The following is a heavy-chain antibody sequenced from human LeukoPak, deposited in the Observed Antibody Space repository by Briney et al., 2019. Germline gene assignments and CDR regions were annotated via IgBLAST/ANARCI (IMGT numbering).Heavy chain of an antibody. CDR1: GFTFSIYW. D-gene: IGHD2-15*01. J-gene: IGHJ6*02. V-gene: IGHV3-7*01. CDR2: IQQDGREK. Sequence: PGGSLRLSCAASGFTFSIYWVNWVRQAPGKGLEWVANIQQDGREKYYVDSVKGRFTISRDNGKNSLYLQMNSLRAEDTAVYYCARGRGAAVWGQGTTVTVSS. CDR3: ARGRGAAV.